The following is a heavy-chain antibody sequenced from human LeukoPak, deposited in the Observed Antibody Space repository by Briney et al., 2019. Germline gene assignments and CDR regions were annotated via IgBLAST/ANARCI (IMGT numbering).Heavy chain of an antibody. D-gene: IGHD2/OR15-2a*01. Sequence: SQTLSLTCAVSGGSLSANKFYWGWIRQSPGKGLQWIGSIYYSGTTYYNPSLQSRVIVSVDTSNNQFSLRLDSVTAADTAVYYCSRHAREYYRTGVVLENYCMDVWGQGTTVTVSS. CDR2: IYYSGTT. CDR1: GGSLSANKFY. CDR3: SRHAREYYRTGVVLENYCMDV. J-gene: IGHJ6*02. V-gene: IGHV4-39*01.